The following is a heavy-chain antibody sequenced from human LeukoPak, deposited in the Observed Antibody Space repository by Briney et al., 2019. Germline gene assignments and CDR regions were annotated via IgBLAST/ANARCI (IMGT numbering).Heavy chain of an antibody. J-gene: IGHJ4*02. V-gene: IGHV4-59*01. CDR1: GGSISSYY. Sequence: RPSETLSLTCTVSGGSISSYYWSWIRQPPGKGLEWIGYIFYSVSTNYNPSLKSRVTISVDTSKNQFSLKLSSVTAADTAVYYCARDRRYYDSSGYYGGFDYWGQGTLFTVTS. CDR3: ARDRRYYDSSGYYGGFDY. D-gene: IGHD3-22*01. CDR2: IFYSVST.